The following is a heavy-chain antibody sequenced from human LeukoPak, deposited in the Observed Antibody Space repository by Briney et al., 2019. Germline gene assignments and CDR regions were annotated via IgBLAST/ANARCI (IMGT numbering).Heavy chain of an antibody. CDR3: ANAQVFGTPHFEY. J-gene: IGHJ4*02. D-gene: IGHD3-3*01. V-gene: IGHV3-72*01. CDR1: GFTFSDHH. CDR2: VRDKVDGYTT. Sequence: PGGSLRLSCAASGFTFSDHHMDWVRQAPGKGLEWVGRVRDKVDGYTTEYAASVKGRFTISRDDSKNSLYLQMNSLKTEDTAVYYCANAQVFGTPHFEYWGQGTLVTVSS.